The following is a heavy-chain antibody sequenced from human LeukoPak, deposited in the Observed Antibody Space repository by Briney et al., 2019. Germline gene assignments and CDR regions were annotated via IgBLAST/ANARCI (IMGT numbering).Heavy chain of an antibody. CDR2: IYHSGST. D-gene: IGHD4-17*01. J-gene: IGHJ4*02. V-gene: IGHV4-38-2*02. CDR3: AREEMTTGPDY. CDR1: GYSISSGYY. Sequence: PSETLSLTCTVSGYSISSGYYWGWIRQPPGKGLEWIGSIYHSGSTYYNPSIKSRVTISVDTSKNQFSLKLSSVTAADTAVYYCAREEMTTGPDYWGQGTLVTVSS.